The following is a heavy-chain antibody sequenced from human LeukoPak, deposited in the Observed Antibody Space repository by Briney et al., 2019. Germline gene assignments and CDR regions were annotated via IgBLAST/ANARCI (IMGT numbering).Heavy chain of an antibody. CDR2: IGTAGDT. J-gene: IGHJ3*02. CDR3: ARAGISSGWDPDAFDI. V-gene: IGHV3-13*01. CDR1: GFTFSSYD. Sequence: GALRLSCAASGFTFSSYDMHWVRQATGKGLEWVSAIGTAGDTYYPGSVKGRFTISRENAKNSLYLQMNSLRAGGTAVYYCARAGISSGWDPDAFDIWGQGTMVTVSS. D-gene: IGHD6-19*01.